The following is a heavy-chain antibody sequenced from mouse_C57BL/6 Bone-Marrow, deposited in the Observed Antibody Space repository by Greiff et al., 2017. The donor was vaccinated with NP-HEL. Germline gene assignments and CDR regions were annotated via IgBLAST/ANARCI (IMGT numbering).Heavy chain of an antibody. CDR3: AIKSLLRDYAMDY. J-gene: IGHJ4*01. Sequence: VQRVESGPGLVAPSQSLSITCTVSGFSLTSYAISWVRQPPGKGLEWLGVIWTGGGTNYNSALKSRLSISKDNSKSQVFLKMNSLQTDDTARYYCAIKSLLRDYAMDYWGQGTSVTVSS. V-gene: IGHV2-9-1*01. D-gene: IGHD1-1*01. CDR1: GFSLTSYA. CDR2: IWTGGGT.